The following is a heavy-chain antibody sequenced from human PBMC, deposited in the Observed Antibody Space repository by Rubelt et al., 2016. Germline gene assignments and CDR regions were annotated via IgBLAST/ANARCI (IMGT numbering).Heavy chain of an antibody. CDR2: IYWDDDK. J-gene: IGHJ4*02. Sequence: QITLKESGPTLVKPTQTLTLTCTFSGFSLSTSGVGVGWIRQPPGKALELLALIYWDDDKRYSPSLKSRLTITKNTSKNQVGVKQTHRDRVDTAIYHCAHSPERSGHCFDYWGQGTLVTVSS. V-gene: IGHV2-5*02. CDR3: AHSPERSGHCFDY. D-gene: IGHD3-10*01. CDR1: GFSLSTSGVG.